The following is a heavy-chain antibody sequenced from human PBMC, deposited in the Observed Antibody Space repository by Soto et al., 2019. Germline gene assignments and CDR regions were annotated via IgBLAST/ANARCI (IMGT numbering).Heavy chain of an antibody. V-gene: IGHV4-59*08. J-gene: IGHJ4*02. CDR3: TRLYYDSSDYYYFDF. D-gene: IGHD3-22*01. CDR1: GGSISNYY. CDR2: IYNSGST. Sequence: QVQLQESGPGLVKPSETLSLTCTVSGGSISNYYWSWIRQPPGKGLEWIGFIYNSGSTDYNPSLKSRVTISIDTSRHQFSLSLSSVTAADTAIYYCTRLYYDSSDYYYFDFWGQGTLVTVSS.